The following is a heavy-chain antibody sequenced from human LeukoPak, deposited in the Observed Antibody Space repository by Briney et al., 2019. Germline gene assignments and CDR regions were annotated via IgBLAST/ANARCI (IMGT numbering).Heavy chain of an antibody. Sequence: GGSLRLSCAASGLTFSSYGMHWVRQAPGKGLEWVAFIRYDGSNKYYVESVQGRFTISRDNSKNTLYLQMNSLRAEDTAVYYCAKLVGVTNFDYWGQGTLVTVSS. V-gene: IGHV3-30*02. CDR1: GLTFSSYG. D-gene: IGHD1-26*01. J-gene: IGHJ4*02. CDR2: IRYDGSNK. CDR3: AKLVGVTNFDY.